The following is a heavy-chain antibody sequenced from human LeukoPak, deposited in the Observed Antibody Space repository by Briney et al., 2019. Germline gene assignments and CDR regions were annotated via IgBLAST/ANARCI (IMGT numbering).Heavy chain of an antibody. V-gene: IGHV1-2*02. CDR1: GYTFTSYY. Sequence: ASVKVSCKASGYTFTSYYMHWVRQAPGQGLEWMGWINPNSGGTNYAQKFQGRVTMTRDTSISTAYMELSRLRSDDTAVYYCARGNSYYYDSSGSHGDYWGQGTLVTVSS. D-gene: IGHD3-22*01. CDR3: ARGNSYYYDSSGSHGDY. CDR2: INPNSGGT. J-gene: IGHJ4*02.